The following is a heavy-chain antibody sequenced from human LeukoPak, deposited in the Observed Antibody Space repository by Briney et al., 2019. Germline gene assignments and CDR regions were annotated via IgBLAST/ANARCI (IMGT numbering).Heavy chain of an antibody. D-gene: IGHD3-10*01. CDR3: AREGPYYYASGSYPDY. V-gene: IGHV1-69*13. J-gene: IGHJ4*02. Sequence: GASVKVSCKASGGTFSSYAISWVRQAPGQGLEWMGGIIPIFGTANYAQKFQGRVTITADESTNTAYMELSSLRPEDTAVYYCAREGPYYYASGSYPDYWGQGTLVIVSS. CDR2: IIPIFGTA. CDR1: GGTFSSYA.